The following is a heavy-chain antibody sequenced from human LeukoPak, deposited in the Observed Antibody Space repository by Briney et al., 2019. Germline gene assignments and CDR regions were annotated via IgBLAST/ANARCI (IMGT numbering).Heavy chain of an antibody. V-gene: IGHV4-59*01. CDR2: ICYSGST. CDR3: ASARFLEWLLFDY. Sequence: SETLSLTCTVSGGSISSYYWSWIRQPPGKGLEWIGYICYSGSTNYNPSLKSRVTISVDTSKNQFSLKLSSVTAADTAVYYCASARFLEWLLFDYWGQGTLVTVSS. J-gene: IGHJ4*02. D-gene: IGHD3-3*01. CDR1: GGSISSYY.